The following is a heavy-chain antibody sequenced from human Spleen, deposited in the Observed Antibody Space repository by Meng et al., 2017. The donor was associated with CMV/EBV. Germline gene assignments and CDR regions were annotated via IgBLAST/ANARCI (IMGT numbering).Heavy chain of an antibody. D-gene: IGHD5-12*01. J-gene: IGHJ3*02. CDR1: GYIFIDYY. V-gene: IGHV1-2*06. Sequence: ASVKVSCKASGYIFIDYYMHWVRQAPGQGLEWMGRINPNTGGTSYAQNFQGRVTMTRDISTSTAYMELSSLRSEDTAVYYCAAEGADGWLRGLPEGDAFDIWGQGTLVTVSS. CDR3: AAEGADGWLRGLPEGDAFDI. CDR2: INPNTGGT.